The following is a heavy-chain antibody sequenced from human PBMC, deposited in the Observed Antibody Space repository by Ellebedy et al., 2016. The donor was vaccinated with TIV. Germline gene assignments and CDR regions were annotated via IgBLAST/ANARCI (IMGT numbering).Heavy chain of an antibody. V-gene: IGHV1-18*04. D-gene: IGHD1-26*01. J-gene: IGHJ6*02. Sequence: AASVTVSCKASGYTFSDYGIAWVRQVPGQGLEWMAWISSSIGNTNYEQKFKDRIRLTSDTSTDTVNMDLRSLRSDDTAVYYCARVARYLLGGGIYNMDVWGQGTTVTVSS. CDR2: ISSSIGNT. CDR3: ARVARYLLGGGIYNMDV. CDR1: GYTFSDYG.